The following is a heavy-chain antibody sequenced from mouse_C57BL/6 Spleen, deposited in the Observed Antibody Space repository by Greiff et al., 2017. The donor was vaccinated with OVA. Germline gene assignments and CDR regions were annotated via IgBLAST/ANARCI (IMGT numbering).Heavy chain of an antibody. CDR2: IDPSDSET. CDR1: GYTFTSYW. CDR3: ARTDYSNYSPFAY. Sequence: QVQLQQPGAELVRPGSSVKLSCKASGYTFTSYWMHWVKQRPIQGLEWIGNIDPSDSETHYNQKFKDKATLTVDKSSSTAYMQLSSLTSEDSAGYYCARTDYSNYSPFAYWGQGTLVTVSA. V-gene: IGHV1-52*01. J-gene: IGHJ3*01. D-gene: IGHD2-5*01.